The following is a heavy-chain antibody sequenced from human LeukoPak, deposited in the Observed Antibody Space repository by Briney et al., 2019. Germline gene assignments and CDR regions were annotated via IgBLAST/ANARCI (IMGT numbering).Heavy chain of an antibody. D-gene: IGHD4-17*01. CDR1: GFTFSSYA. CDR3: ANLFSDYGDYVEAFDI. Sequence: GGSLRLSCAASGFTFSSYAMHWVRQAPGKGLEWVSAISGSGGSTYYADSVKGRFTISRDNSKNTLYLQMNSLRAEDTAVYYCANLFSDYGDYVEAFDIWGQGTMVTVSS. CDR2: ISGSGGST. V-gene: IGHV3-23*01. J-gene: IGHJ3*02.